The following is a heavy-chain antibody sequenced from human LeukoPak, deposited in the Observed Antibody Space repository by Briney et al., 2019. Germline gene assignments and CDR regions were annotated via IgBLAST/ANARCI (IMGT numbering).Heavy chain of an antibody. V-gene: IGHV1-18*01. Sequence: ASVKVSCKASGYSFSSYGISWVRQAPGQGLEWMGWVSPYNGNTNYAQKVQGRVTMTTDTSTSTAYMELRSLRSDDTAVYYCARVYTAFDIWGQGTMATVSS. CDR2: VSPYNGNT. CDR1: GYSFSSYG. D-gene: IGHD2-2*02. CDR3: ARVYTAFDI. J-gene: IGHJ3*02.